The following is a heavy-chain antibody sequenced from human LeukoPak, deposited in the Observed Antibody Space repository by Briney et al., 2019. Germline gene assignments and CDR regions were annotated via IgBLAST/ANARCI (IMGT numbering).Heavy chain of an antibody. V-gene: IGHV1-8*01. Sequence: ASVKVSCKASGYTFTSYDINWVRQPTAQGLEWMGWRYTNSGNTGYAQKFQGRVTMTRNTSISTAYMELSSLRSEDTAVYYCARGQDIVVVPAASNYYYYYGMDVWGQGTTVTVSS. CDR1: GYTFTSYD. J-gene: IGHJ6*02. CDR2: RYTNSGNT. D-gene: IGHD2-2*01. CDR3: ARGQDIVVVPAASNYYYYYGMDV.